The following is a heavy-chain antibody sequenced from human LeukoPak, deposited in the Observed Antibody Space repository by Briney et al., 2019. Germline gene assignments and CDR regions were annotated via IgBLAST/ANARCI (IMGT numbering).Heavy chain of an antibody. V-gene: IGHV4-30-2*01. CDR1: GGSLSSVVSS. Sequence: TLSLTCAVLGGSLSSVVSSGSWIRRPQGRGLGWFGYFYLSGSTYYNPSLKSRVTISVDRSKNQFSLKLSSVTAADTAVYYCARPSPETMVRGDYPGAFDIWGQGTMVTVSS. J-gene: IGHJ3*02. D-gene: IGHD3-10*01. CDR2: FYLSGST. CDR3: ARPSPETMVRGDYPGAFDI.